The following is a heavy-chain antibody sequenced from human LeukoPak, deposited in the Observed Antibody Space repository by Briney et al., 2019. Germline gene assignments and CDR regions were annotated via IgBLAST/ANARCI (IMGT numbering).Heavy chain of an antibody. CDR2: IYYSGST. D-gene: IGHD2-2*02. CDR1: GGSISSHY. Sequence: SETLSLTCTVSGGSISSHYWSWIRQPPGKGLEWIGYIYYSGSTNYNPSLKSRVTISVDTSKNQFSLKLSSVTAADTAVYYCARTPPSGYCSSTSCYTDYYFDYWGQGTLVTVSS. CDR3: ARTPPSGYCSSTSCYTDYYFDY. J-gene: IGHJ4*02. V-gene: IGHV4-59*11.